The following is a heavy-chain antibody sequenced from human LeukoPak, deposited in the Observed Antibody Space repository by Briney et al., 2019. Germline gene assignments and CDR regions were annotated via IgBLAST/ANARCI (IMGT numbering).Heavy chain of an antibody. J-gene: IGHJ4*02. CDR2: IYYSGST. Sequence: ASETLSLTCTVSGGSVSSGSYYWSWIRQPPGKGLEWIGYIYYSGSTNYNPSLKSRVTISVGTSKNQFSLKLSSVTAADTAVYYCARSPRMLLGNFDYWGQGTLVTVSS. CDR3: ARSPRMLLGNFDY. V-gene: IGHV4-61*01. D-gene: IGHD2-21*01. CDR1: GGSVSSGSYY.